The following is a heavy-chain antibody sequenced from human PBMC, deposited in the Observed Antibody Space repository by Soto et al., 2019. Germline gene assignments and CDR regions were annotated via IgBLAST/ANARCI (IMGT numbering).Heavy chain of an antibody. CDR2: ISYDGSNK. CDR3: AKGAAAGTGG. V-gene: IGHV3-30*18. J-gene: IGHJ4*02. CDR1: GFTFSSYG. Sequence: QVQLVESGGGVVQPGRSLRLSCAASGFTFSSYGMHWVRQAPGKGLEWVAVISYDGSNKYYADSVKGRFTISRDNSKNTLYLPMNSLRAEDTAVYYDAKGAAAGTGGWGQGTLVTVAS. D-gene: IGHD6-13*01.